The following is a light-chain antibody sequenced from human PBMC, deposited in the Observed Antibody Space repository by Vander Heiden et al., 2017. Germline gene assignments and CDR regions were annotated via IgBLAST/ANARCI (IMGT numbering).Light chain of an antibody. CDR2: GSS. Sequence: EIVMTQSPATLSASPGEEATPSCRATQTVSSNVAWYQQKPGQAPRLLIYGSSIRATGITARFSGRGSGTEFTLTITSLQSEDFAVYYCQQYKNWPLTFGGGTKVEIK. CDR3: QQYKNWPLT. J-gene: IGKJ4*01. CDR1: QTVSSN. V-gene: IGKV3-15*01.